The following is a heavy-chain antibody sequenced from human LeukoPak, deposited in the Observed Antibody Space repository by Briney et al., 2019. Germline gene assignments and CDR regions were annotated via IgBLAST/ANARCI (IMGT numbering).Heavy chain of an antibody. D-gene: IGHD4-23*01. J-gene: IGHJ3*02. CDR2: IKQDGSDK. CDR1: GFTFSGYW. Sequence: GGSLRLSCAASGFTFSGYWMNWVRQAPGRGLEWVANIKQDGSDKYYVDSVKGRFTISRDNAKNSLYLQMNSLRAEDTAVYYCARENYGGNPPVAFDIWGQGTMVTVSS. V-gene: IGHV3-7*01. CDR3: ARENYGGNPPVAFDI.